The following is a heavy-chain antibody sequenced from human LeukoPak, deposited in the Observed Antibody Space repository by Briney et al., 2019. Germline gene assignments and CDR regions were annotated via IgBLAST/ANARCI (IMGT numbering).Heavy chain of an antibody. CDR1: GFTFSSYE. Sequence: GGSLRLSCAASGFTFSSYEMNWVRQAQGKGLDWVSYISSVGTTIYYADSVRGRFTISRDNAKSSLYLQMNSLGAEDTAVYYCASCIAEAGAYFDYWGQGTLVTVSS. V-gene: IGHV3-48*03. D-gene: IGHD6-19*01. CDR2: ISSVGTTI. J-gene: IGHJ4*02. CDR3: ASCIAEAGAYFDY.